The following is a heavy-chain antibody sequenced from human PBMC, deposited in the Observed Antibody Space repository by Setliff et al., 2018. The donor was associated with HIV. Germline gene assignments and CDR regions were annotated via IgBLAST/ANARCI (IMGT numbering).Heavy chain of an antibody. CDR3: VRQGHWYIPWYFDY. J-gene: IGHJ4*02. CDR1: GFTFGDYA. D-gene: IGHD1-20*01. Sequence: PGGSLRLSCTASGFTFGDYAMSWVRQAPGKGLEWIGSMDSSGNTYYSPSLGSRVTLSLDTSKNHISLHLSSVTAADTAVYYCVRQGHWYIPWYFDYWGQGALVTVSS. V-gene: IGHV4-59*08. CDR2: MDSSGNT.